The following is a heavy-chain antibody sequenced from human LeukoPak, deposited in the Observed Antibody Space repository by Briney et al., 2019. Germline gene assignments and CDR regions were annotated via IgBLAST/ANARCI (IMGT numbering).Heavy chain of an antibody. J-gene: IGHJ6*02. Sequence: QSGGSLRLSCAASGFTFSSYAMHWVRQAPVKGLEWVAVISYDGSNKYYADSVKGRFTISRDNSKNTLYLQMNSLRAEDTAVYYCARDRVLYISSSYQLIYGLDVWGQGTTVTVSS. D-gene: IGHD6-6*01. CDR2: ISYDGSNK. CDR1: GFTFSSYA. V-gene: IGHV3-30-3*01. CDR3: ARDRVLYISSSYQLIYGLDV.